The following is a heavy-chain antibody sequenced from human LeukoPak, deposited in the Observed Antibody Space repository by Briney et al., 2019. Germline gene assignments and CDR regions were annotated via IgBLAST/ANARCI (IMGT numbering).Heavy chain of an antibody. CDR2: VNAGNGKT. D-gene: IGHD3-9*01. V-gene: IGHV1-3*01. J-gene: IGHJ4*02. Sequence: ASVKVSCRAPGYTFTRYALHWVRQAPRQRLEWMGWVNAGNGKTKYSQKFQGRVTITRDTSASAAYMELNSLRSEDTAVYYCARSSYDFLTGSPLLNSFDYWGRGTLVTVSS. CDR1: GYTFTRYA. CDR3: ARSSYDFLTGSPLLNSFDY.